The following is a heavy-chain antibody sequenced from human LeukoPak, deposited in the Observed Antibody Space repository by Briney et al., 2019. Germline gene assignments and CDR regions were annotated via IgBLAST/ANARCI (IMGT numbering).Heavy chain of an antibody. CDR1: GFTFSSYA. J-gene: IGHJ4*02. Sequence: SGGSLRLSCAASGFTFSSYAISWVRQAPGKGLEWVPAISGSGGSTYYADSVKGRFTISRDNSKNTLYLQMNSLRAEDTAVYYCAKDPRVLRDGFNVDYWGQGTLVTVSS. D-gene: IGHD5-24*01. CDR3: AKDPRVLRDGFNVDY. CDR2: ISGSGGST. V-gene: IGHV3-23*01.